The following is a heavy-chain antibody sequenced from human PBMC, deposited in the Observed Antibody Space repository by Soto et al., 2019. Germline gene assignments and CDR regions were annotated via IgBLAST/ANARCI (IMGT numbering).Heavy chain of an antibody. Sequence: QVHLQESGPGLVKPSETLSLTCTVSGGSISNYYWSWIRQPPGKGLEWIGYIYYSGSTNYNPSLKSRVTVSVDTSKNQFSLKLRSVTAADTAVYYCASPQLSGGWASFDYWGQGSLVTVSS. J-gene: IGHJ4*02. CDR1: GGSISNYY. CDR2: IYYSGST. D-gene: IGHD6-19*01. V-gene: IGHV4-59*01. CDR3: ASPQLSGGWASFDY.